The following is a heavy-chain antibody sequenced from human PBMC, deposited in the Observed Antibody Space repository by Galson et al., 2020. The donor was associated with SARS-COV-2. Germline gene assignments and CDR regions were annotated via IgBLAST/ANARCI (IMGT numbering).Heavy chain of an antibody. CDR3: ARDLRPYCSSTSCSPGGY. J-gene: IGHJ4*02. CDR2: ISSSSSYI. CDR1: GFTFSSYS. V-gene: IGHV3-21*01. D-gene: IGHD2-2*01. Sequence: GGSLRLSCAASGFTFSSYSMNWVRQAPGKGLEWVPSISSSSSYIDYADSVKGRFTISRDNAKNSLYLQMNSLRAEDTAVYYCARDLRPYCSSTSCSPGGYWGQGTLVTVSS.